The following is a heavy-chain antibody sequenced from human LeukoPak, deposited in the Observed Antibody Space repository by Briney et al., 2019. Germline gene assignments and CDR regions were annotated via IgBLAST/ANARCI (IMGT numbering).Heavy chain of an antibody. CDR2: ISGSSGST. CDR1: GFTFSSYA. CDR3: AKAGYDILTGVDY. D-gene: IGHD3-9*01. J-gene: IGHJ4*02. V-gene: IGHV3-23*01. Sequence: GGSLRLSCAASGFTFSSYAMSWVRQAPGRGLEWVSAISGSSGSTYYADSVKGRFTISRDNSKNTLYLQMNSLRAEDTAVYYCAKAGYDILTGVDYWGQGTLVTVSS.